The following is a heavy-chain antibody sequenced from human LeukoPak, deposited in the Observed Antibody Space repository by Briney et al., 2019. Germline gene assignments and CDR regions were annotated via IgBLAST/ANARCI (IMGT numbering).Heavy chain of an antibody. J-gene: IGHJ4*02. Sequence: ASVKVSCKASGYTFSNYDINWVRQATGQGLEWMGWMNPKSGNTGYAQRFQGRVTMTRDTSTSTVYMELSSLRSEDTAVYYCARDMVGATGVWGQGTLVTVSS. CDR3: ARDMVGATGV. D-gene: IGHD1-26*01. CDR1: GYTFSNYD. CDR2: MNPKSGNT. V-gene: IGHV1-8*02.